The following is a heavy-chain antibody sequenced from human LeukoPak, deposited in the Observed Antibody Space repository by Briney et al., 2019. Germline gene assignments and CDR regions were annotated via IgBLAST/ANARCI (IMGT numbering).Heavy chain of an antibody. J-gene: IGHJ5*02. CDR3: ARHPAAQNWFDP. Sequence: SETLSLTCIVSGGSISSGNYYWYWIRQPPGKGLEWIGNVHHSGTIYYNPSLSSRVTMNVDKSKNQFSLKLTSVTAADTAIYYCARHPAAQNWFDPWGQGALVTVSS. CDR1: GGSISSGNYY. D-gene: IGHD6-25*01. CDR2: VHHSGTI. V-gene: IGHV4-39*01.